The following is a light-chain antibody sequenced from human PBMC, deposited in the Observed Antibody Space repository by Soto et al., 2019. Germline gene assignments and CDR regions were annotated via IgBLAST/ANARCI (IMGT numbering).Light chain of an antibody. CDR2: DAS. CDR1: QSISFW. CDR3: QQYNSYSWT. V-gene: IGKV1-5*01. Sequence: DIQMTQYHSTLSASVGDRVTITCRASQSISFWLAWYQQKPGKAPKLLIYDASSLESGVPSRFSGSGSGTEFTLTISSVQPDDFATYYCQQYNSYSWTFGQGTKVDNK. J-gene: IGKJ1*01.